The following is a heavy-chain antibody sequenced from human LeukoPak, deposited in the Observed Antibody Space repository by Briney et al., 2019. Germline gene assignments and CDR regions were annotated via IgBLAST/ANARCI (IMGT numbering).Heavy chain of an antibody. Sequence: PSETLSLTCTVSGGSISNSGYYWGWIRQPPGKGLEWIGSVDYSGNTYYRPSLKSRLTISLDTSKNQFSLKLTSVTAADTAMYYCVRDKEHFDVDYWGQGTLVTVSS. CDR2: VDYSGNT. V-gene: IGHV4-39*07. D-gene: IGHD3-9*01. CDR1: GGSISNSGYY. CDR3: VRDKEHFDVDY. J-gene: IGHJ4*02.